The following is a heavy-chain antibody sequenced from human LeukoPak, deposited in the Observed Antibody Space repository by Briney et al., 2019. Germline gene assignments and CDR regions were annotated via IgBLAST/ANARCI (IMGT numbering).Heavy chain of an antibody. CDR1: GFNFSSFV. V-gene: IGHV3-23*01. CDR2: VSGSGGIP. CDR3: AKDGRFGDFDH. Sequence: GGSLRLSCVTSGFNFSSFVMNWVRQAPGKGLECISSVSGSGGIPYYADSVKGRFTVSRDNSKNTFFLHMNGLRVEDTALYYCAKDGRFGDFDHWGQGTLVAVSS. D-gene: IGHD3-16*01. J-gene: IGHJ4*02.